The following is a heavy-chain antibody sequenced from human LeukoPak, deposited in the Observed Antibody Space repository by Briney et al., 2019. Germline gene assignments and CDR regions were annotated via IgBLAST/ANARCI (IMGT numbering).Heavy chain of an antibody. CDR1: GGSFSGYY. Sequence: SETLSLTCAVYGGSFSGYYWSWIRQPPGKGLEWIGEIYHSGSTNYNPSLKSRVTISVDKSKNQFSLKLSSVTAADTAVYYCARDPSFIAAAEPSFDYWGQGTLVTVSS. J-gene: IGHJ4*02. CDR2: IYHSGST. CDR3: ARDPSFIAAAEPSFDY. V-gene: IGHV4-34*01. D-gene: IGHD6-13*01.